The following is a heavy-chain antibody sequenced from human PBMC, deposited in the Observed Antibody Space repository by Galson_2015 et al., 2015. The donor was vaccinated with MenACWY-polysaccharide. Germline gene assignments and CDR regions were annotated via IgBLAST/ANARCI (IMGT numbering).Heavy chain of an antibody. CDR2: IRSKAYGGTT. J-gene: IGHJ3*02. CDR3: TKDVRYSYGYPTGAFDI. V-gene: IGHV3-49*03. D-gene: IGHD5-18*01. CDR1: GFTFGDYA. Sequence: SLRLSCAASGFTFGDYAMSWFRQAPGKGLEWVGFIRSKAYGGTTEYAASVKGRFTISRDDSKSIAYLQMNSLKTEDTAVYYCTKDVRYSYGYPTGAFDIWGLGTMVTVSS.